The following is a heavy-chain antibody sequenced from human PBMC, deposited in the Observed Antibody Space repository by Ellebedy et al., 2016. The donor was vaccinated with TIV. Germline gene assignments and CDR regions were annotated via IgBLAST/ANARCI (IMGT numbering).Heavy chain of an antibody. V-gene: IGHV3-30-3*02. D-gene: IGHD3-10*01. CDR2: ISYDGSSK. CDR3: AKSYYGSGSYIDY. Sequence: PGGSLRLSCAASGFTFNSYAMHWVRQAPGKGLEWVAVISYDGSSKYYADSVKGRFTISRDNSKNTLYLQMNSLRAEDTALYYCAKSYYGSGSYIDYWGQGILVTVSS. CDR1: GFTFNSYA. J-gene: IGHJ4*02.